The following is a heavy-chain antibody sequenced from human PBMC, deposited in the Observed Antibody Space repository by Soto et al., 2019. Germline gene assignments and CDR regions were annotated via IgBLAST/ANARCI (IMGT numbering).Heavy chain of an antibody. D-gene: IGHD6-19*01. J-gene: IGHJ4*02. Sequence: EVQLVESGGGLVKPGGSLRLSCAASGFTFSNAWMNWVRQAPGKGLEWVGRIKSKTDGGTTDYAAPVKGRFTISRDDSKNTLYLQINSLKTEDTAVYYCTTDGSEWLLPFDYWGQGTLVTVSS. CDR1: GFTFSNAW. CDR2: IKSKTDGGTT. V-gene: IGHV3-15*07. CDR3: TTDGSEWLLPFDY.